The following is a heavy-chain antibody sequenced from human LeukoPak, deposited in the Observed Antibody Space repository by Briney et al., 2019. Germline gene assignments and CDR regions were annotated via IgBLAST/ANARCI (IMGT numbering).Heavy chain of an antibody. D-gene: IGHD3-22*01. CDR1: GYTFTTYW. Sequence: GESLKIACQGSGYTFTTYWTGWLRQMPGKGLEWMGRIDPIDSYTYYSPSFQGHVTISVDKSISTAYLQWNSLQASDTAMYYCARPAPDSSLFDIWGQGTMVTVSS. J-gene: IGHJ3*02. V-gene: IGHV5-10-1*01. CDR2: IDPIDSYT. CDR3: ARPAPDSSLFDI.